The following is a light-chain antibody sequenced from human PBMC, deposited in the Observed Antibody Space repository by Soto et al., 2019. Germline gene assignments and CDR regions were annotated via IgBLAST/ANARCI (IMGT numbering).Light chain of an antibody. Sequence: EIVMTQSPATLSVSPGERATLSCRASQSVSSNLAWYQQKPGQAPRLLIYGASTRATGIPARFSGSGSGTEFTLTISSLQAEDFAVYYCQQYNNRPTLGPETGVDIK. CDR1: QSVSSN. V-gene: IGKV3-15*01. CDR3: QQYNNRPT. J-gene: IGKJ3*01. CDR2: GAS.